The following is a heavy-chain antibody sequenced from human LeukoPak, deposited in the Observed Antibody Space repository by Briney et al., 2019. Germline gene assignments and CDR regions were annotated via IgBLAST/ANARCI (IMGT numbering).Heavy chain of an antibody. Sequence: GGSLRLSCVVSGFTFDNFAMHWVRPPLGKGLEWVAVISHDGRTKYYADSMKGRITISRDNSKNTLFLQMNNLRSEDTAVYFCARPSPPGDGYNPPDHWGQGTLVTVSS. J-gene: IGHJ4*02. D-gene: IGHD5-24*01. CDR2: ISHDGRTK. CDR3: ARPSPPGDGYNPPDH. V-gene: IGHV3-30*04. CDR1: GFTFDNFA.